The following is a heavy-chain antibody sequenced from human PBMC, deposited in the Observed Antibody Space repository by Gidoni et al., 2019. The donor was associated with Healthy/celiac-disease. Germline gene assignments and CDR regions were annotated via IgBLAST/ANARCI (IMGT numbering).Heavy chain of an antibody. Sequence: EVQLVESGGGLVQPGGALKLSCAASGFTFSGSDMHWVRQASGKGLEWVGRIRSKANSYATAYAASVKGRFTISRDDSKNTAYLQMNSLKTEDTAVYYCTSHDSEGDRYSSGWYDYFDYWGQGTLVTVSS. D-gene: IGHD6-19*01. CDR1: GFTFSGSD. J-gene: IGHJ4*02. CDR2: IRSKANSYAT. CDR3: TSHDSEGDRYSSGWYDYFDY. V-gene: IGHV3-73*02.